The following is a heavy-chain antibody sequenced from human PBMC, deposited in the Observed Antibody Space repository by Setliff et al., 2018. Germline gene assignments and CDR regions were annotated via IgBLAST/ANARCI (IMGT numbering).Heavy chain of an antibody. V-gene: IGHV4-39*07. Sequence: SETLSLTCTVSGGSISSSSYYWGWIRQPPGKGLEWIGSIYYSGSTYYNPSLKSRVTMSVDTSKNQFSLKLSSVTAADTAMYYCARGGGYHLDLWGQGMLVTVS. CDR1: GGSISSSSYY. CDR2: IYYSGST. J-gene: IGHJ5*02. CDR3: ARGGGYHLDL. D-gene: IGHD1-1*01.